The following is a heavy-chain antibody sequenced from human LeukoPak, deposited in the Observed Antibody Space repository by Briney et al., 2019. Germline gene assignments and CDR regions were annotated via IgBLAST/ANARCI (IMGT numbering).Heavy chain of an antibody. CDR2: MNPNSGER. D-gene: IGHD7-27*01. J-gene: IGHJ5*02. CDR1: GYTFSSYD. Sequence: ASVKVSCKTSGYTFSSYDINWVGQATGQGLEWMGWMNPNSGERGFAQNLQGRVTLTKNTSITTAYMELSSLRSEDTAVYYCARGDPWGFDPWGQGTLVTVSS. CDR3: ARGDPWGFDP. V-gene: IGHV1-8*01.